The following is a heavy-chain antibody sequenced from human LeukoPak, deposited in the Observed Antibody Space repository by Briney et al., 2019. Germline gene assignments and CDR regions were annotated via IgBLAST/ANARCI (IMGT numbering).Heavy chain of an antibody. CDR3: VSFYETY. CDR2: INSDGSWT. V-gene: IGHV3-74*01. Sequence: GGSLRLSCAASGNYWMHWVRQAPGKGLVWVSHINSDGSWTSYADSVKGRFTITKDNAKNTVYLQMNNLRAEDTAVYYCVSFYETYWGRGTLVTVSS. CDR1: GNYW. J-gene: IGHJ4*02. D-gene: IGHD2-2*01.